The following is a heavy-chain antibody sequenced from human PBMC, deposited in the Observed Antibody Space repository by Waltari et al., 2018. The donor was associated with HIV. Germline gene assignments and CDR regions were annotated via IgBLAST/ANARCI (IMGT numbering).Heavy chain of an antibody. V-gene: IGHV4-4*02. CDR1: GGSFISSNW. Sequence: QVQLQESGPGLVKPSGTLSLTCVVSGGSFISSNWWSWVRQPPGKGLEWIGEIYHSGNTKYNPTLKSRVTISEDKSNNQFSLELTSVTAADTAVYYCARASMWFGEPRPFFFDYWGRGTLVTVSS. D-gene: IGHD3-10*01. J-gene: IGHJ4*02. CDR2: IYHSGNT. CDR3: ARASMWFGEPRPFFFDY.